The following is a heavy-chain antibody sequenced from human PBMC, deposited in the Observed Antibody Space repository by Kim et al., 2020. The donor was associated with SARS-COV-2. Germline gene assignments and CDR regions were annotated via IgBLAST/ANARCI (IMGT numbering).Heavy chain of an antibody. Sequence: PYLKSRVTSSVDTSKNQFAQKLSSVTAADTAVYYCARVGCGGDCYSGFDYWGQGTLVTVSS. V-gene: IGHV4-39*06. J-gene: IGHJ4*02. CDR3: ARVGCGGDCYSGFDY. D-gene: IGHD2-21*02.